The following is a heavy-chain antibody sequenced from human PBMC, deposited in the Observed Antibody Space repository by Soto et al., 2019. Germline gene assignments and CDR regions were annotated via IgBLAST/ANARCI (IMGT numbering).Heavy chain of an antibody. D-gene: IGHD3-3*01. V-gene: IGHV4-4*07. CDR1: GGSISSYY. CDR2: IYTSGST. J-gene: IGHJ4*02. CDR3: ARTPTIFGVVIMYYFDY. Sequence: SETLSLTCTVSGGSISSYYWSWIRQPAGKGLEWIGRIYTSGSTNYNPSLKSRVTMSVDTSKNQFSLKLSSVTAADTAVYYCARTPTIFGVVIMYYFDYWGQGTLVTVSS.